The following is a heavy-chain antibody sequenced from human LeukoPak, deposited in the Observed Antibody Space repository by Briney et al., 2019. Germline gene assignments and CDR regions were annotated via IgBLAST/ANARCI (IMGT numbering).Heavy chain of an antibody. J-gene: IGHJ6*03. V-gene: IGHV1-69*06. CDR1: GDTFSSYA. Sequence: SVKVSCKASGDTFSSYAISWVRQAPGQGLEWMGGIIPIFGTANYAQKFQGRVTITVDRSTSTAYMELSSLRYEDTAVYYCARGRITIFGVVIIPYYYMDVWGKGTTVTVSS. CDR3: ARGRITIFGVVIIPYYYMDV. D-gene: IGHD3-3*01. CDR2: IIPIFGTA.